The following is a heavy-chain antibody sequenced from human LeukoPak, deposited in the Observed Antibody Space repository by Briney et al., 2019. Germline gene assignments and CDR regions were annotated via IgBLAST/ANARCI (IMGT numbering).Heavy chain of an antibody. V-gene: IGHV4-34*01. CDR2: INHSGST. Sequence: SETLSLTCAVYGGSFSGYYWSWIRQPPGKGLEWIGEINHSGSTNYNPSLKSRVTISVDTSKNQFSLNLSSVTAADTAVYYCARGPPTRYSSSWTGGWFDPWGQGTLVTVSS. CDR3: ARGPPTRYSSSWTGGWFDP. D-gene: IGHD6-13*01. J-gene: IGHJ5*02. CDR1: GGSFSGYY.